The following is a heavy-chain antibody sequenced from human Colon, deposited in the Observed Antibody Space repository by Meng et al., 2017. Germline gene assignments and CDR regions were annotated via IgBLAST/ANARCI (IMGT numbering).Heavy chain of an antibody. CDR1: GDSISSGNG. CDR3: ARKRTSPGTLGFDY. V-gene: IGHV4-4*02. CDR2: IYPSGRT. J-gene: IGHJ4*02. D-gene: IGHD6-13*01. Sequence: QGTLKGSGPGLVKPSGTLSLTCAVSGDSISSGNGWTWVRQPPGKGLEWIGEIYPSGRTSSNPSLQGRVTILLDKSKNQFSLELNSVTAADTAIYFCARKRTSPGTLGFDYWGQGTLVPSPQ.